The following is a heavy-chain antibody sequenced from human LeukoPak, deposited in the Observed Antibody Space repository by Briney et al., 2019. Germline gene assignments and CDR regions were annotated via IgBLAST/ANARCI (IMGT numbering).Heavy chain of an antibody. CDR2: IYWDDDK. D-gene: IGHD4-17*01. CDR1: GFLFSTSGVG. Sequence: SGPTLVKPTQTLTLTCSFSGFLFSTSGVGVGWIRQPPGKALEWLALIYWDDDKHYSPSLKGRLTITKDTSKNQVVLTMTNMDPVDTATYYCAHLYGDYGGGTLNRNWFDPWGQGTLVTVSS. V-gene: IGHV2-5*02. J-gene: IGHJ5*02. CDR3: AHLYGDYGGGTLNRNWFDP.